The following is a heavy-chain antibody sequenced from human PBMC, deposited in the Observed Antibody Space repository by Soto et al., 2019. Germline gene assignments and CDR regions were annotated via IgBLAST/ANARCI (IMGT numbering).Heavy chain of an antibody. CDR2: IVPMFGPA. CDR1: GGPFRSFA. CDR3: AARHCSTTSCYYDMGV. V-gene: IGHV1-69*01. Sequence: QVQLVQSGAEVKKPGSSVKVSCKASGGPFRSFAISWVRQAPGQGLEWMGGIVPMFGPATYAQKFQGRVTITPDESTGTAYMELSSLRAEDTAVYYCAARHCSTTSCYYDMGVWGQGTTVTVSS. J-gene: IGHJ6*02. D-gene: IGHD2-2*01.